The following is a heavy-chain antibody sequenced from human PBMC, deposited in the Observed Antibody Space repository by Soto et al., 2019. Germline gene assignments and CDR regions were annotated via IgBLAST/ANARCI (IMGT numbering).Heavy chain of an antibody. CDR3: ASWHLREHAYDI. D-gene: IGHD4-17*01. Sequence: VQLVESGGGLIQPGESLRLSCAAFGLTVSGKKYMAWVHQAPGKGLEWISALYDVDGTYYADSVKGRFTTSRDSSKTTVYLQMNSLRPDDTAVYYCASWHLREHAYDIWGQGTTVTVSS. V-gene: IGHV3-53*01. CDR1: GLTVSGKKY. CDR2: LYDVDGT. J-gene: IGHJ3*02.